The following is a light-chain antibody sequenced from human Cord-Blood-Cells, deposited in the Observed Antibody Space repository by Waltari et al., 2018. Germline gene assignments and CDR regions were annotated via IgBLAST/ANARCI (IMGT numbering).Light chain of an antibody. CDR2: GNS. CDR3: QSYDSSLSGYV. CDR1: SSNIGAGYE. J-gene: IGLJ1*01. Sequence: QSVLTQPPSVSGAPGQRVTIPCTGSSSNIGAGYEVHWYQQLPGTAPNLLIYGNSNRPSGVPDRFSGSKSGTSASLAITGLQAEDEADYYCQSYDSSLSGYVFGTGTKVTVL. V-gene: IGLV1-40*01.